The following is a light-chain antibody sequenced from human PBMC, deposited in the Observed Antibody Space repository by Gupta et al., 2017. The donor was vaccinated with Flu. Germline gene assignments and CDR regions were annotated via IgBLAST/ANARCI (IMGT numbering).Light chain of an antibody. CDR1: TRAVTSASY. CDR2: KTN. Sequence: QTAVTQESSLTVSPAGTVTLTCTSTTRAVTSASYPTWFQQQPGQAPRALIYKTNNRPSWTPARFSGSLLGDKAALTLSDVRPEDEAEYYCLLYSGGTEWVFGGGTKVTVL. V-gene: IGLV7-43*01. J-gene: IGLJ2*01. CDR3: LLYSGGTEWV.